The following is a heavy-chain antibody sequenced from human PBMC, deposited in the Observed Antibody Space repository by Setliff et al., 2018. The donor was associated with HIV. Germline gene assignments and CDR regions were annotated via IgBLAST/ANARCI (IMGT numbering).Heavy chain of an antibody. CDR1: GGTFSDYS. CDR3: ARGRCTGGTCSGRYSYLRIDV. CDR2: IHHSGRT. D-gene: IGHD2-8*02. V-gene: IGHV4-34*01. J-gene: IGHJ6*03. Sequence: SETLSLTCAVYGGTFSDYSWTWIRRPPGKGLEWIGEIHHSGRTEYNPSLTSRISMSVDSSKNQFSLRMSSVAAADTAVYYCARGRCTGGTCSGRYSYLRIDVWGKGNTVTVSS.